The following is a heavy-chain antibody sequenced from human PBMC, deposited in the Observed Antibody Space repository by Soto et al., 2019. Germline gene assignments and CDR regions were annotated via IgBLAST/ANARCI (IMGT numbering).Heavy chain of an antibody. CDR1: GYTFTSYY. D-gene: IGHD1-1*01. Sequence: ASVKVSCKASGYTFTSYYMHWVRRAPGQGLEWMGIINPSGGSTSYAQKFQGRVTMTRDTSTSTVYMELSSLRSEDTAVYYCASVHRSPNYFDYWGQGTLVTVSS. J-gene: IGHJ4*02. CDR3: ASVHRSPNYFDY. CDR2: INPSGGST. V-gene: IGHV1-46*03.